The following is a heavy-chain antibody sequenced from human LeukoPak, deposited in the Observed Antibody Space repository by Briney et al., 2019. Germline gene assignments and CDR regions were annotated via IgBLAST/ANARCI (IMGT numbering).Heavy chain of an antibody. V-gene: IGHV3-73*01. CDR2: IDKKDKGYATAT. CDR3: TRDSGTYNWFDP. Sequence: GGSLRLSCAASGFTFSRYGMHWVRQSSGKGLEWVGQIDKKDKGYATATAYAASVKGRFTISRDDSINTAYLQMKSLKTEDTALYYCTRDSGTYNWFDPWGQGTLVTVSS. D-gene: IGHD1-26*01. CDR1: GFTFSRYG. J-gene: IGHJ5*02.